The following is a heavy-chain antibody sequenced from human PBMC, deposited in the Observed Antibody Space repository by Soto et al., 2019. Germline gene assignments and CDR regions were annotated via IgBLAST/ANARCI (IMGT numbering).Heavy chain of an antibody. CDR2: INAXNGNT. CDR3: ARVEAYGVVILLDY. Sequence: XSVKVSCKASGSTFTRYAMHWVRQAPGQXLEWMGWINAXNGNTXYSQKFQGRVXXTRDTYAXXDYMELRSMRSEDTAVYYCARVEAYGVVILLDYWGQGTLVTVSS. CDR1: GSTFTRYA. D-gene: IGHD3-3*01. V-gene: IGHV1-3*01. J-gene: IGHJ4*02.